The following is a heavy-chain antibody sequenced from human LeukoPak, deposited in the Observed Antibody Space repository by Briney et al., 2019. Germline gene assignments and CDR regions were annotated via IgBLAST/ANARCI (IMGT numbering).Heavy chain of an antibody. Sequence: SQTLSLTCAVSGDSVSSNGAAWDWIRQSPSRGLEWLGRTYYRSQQWYSDYAPSVKGRITINADTSQNQFSLHLNSVTPEDTAVYYCGRETDFGVVTNWGQGTLVTVSS. CDR3: GRETDFGVVTN. D-gene: IGHD3-3*01. V-gene: IGHV6-1*01. CDR2: TYYRSQQWYS. CDR1: GDSVSSNGAA. J-gene: IGHJ4*02.